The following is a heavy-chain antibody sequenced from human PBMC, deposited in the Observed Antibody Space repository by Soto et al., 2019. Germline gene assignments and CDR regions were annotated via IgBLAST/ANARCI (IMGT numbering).Heavy chain of an antibody. CDR2: IYPGDSDT. V-gene: IGHV5-51*01. J-gene: IGHJ6*02. CDR3: ARSVKDYYDSSGYYPPSIGMDV. CDR1: GYSFTSYW. D-gene: IGHD3-22*01. Sequence: PGESLKISCKGSGYSFTSYWIGWVRQMPGKGLEWMGLIYPGDSDTRYSPSFQGQVSISADKSISTAYLQGSSLKASDTAMYYCARSVKDYYDSSGYYPPSIGMDVWGQGTTVTVSS.